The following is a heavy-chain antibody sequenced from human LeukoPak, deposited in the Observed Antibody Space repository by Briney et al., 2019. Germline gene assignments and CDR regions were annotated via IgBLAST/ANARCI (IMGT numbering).Heavy chain of an antibody. J-gene: IGHJ4*02. CDR1: GYTFTGYF. D-gene: IGHD2-15*01. CDR3: ARDSGSGWIPVAY. CDR2: INPISGDT. V-gene: IGHV1-2*06. Sequence: ASVKVSCKASGYTFTGYFIHWVRQAPGQGLEWMGRINPISGDTYYAQNFQGRVTMTSDTSISTAYMELSRLRSDDTAVYYCARDSGSGWIPVAYWGQGTLVTVSS.